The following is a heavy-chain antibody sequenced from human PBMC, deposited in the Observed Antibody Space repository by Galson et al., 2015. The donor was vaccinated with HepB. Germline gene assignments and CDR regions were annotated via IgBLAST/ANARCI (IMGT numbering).Heavy chain of an antibody. CDR3: ARDDDDSSGSYHGAFDI. V-gene: IGHV1-46*01. CDR1: GYTFTSYY. CDR2: INPSGGST. D-gene: IGHD3-22*01. Sequence: SVKVSCKASGYTFTSYYMHWVRQAPGQGLEWMGIINPSGGSTSYAQKFQGRVTMTRDTSTSTVYMELSSLRSEDTAVYYCARDDDDSSGSYHGAFDIWGQGTMVTVSS. J-gene: IGHJ3*02.